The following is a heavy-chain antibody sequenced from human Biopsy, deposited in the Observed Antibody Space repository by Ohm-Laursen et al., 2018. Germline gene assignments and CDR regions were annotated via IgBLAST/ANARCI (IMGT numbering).Heavy chain of an antibody. D-gene: IGHD3-22*01. CDR3: ARAGYSSGYDY. Sequence: SLRLSCAASGFFFSNYWMSWVRQAPGKGLEWVTNMNEDETIKNYVDSVKGRFTISRDNAKNSLYLQLNSLRAEDTAVYYCARAGYSSGYDYWGQGTLVTVSS. V-gene: IGHV3-7*01. J-gene: IGHJ4*02. CDR2: MNEDETIK. CDR1: GFFFSNYW.